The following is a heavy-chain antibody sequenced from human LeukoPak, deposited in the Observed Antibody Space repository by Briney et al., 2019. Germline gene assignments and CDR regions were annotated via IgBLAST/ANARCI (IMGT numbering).Heavy chain of an antibody. CDR1: GFTFSSYG. D-gene: IGHD5-12*01. J-gene: IGHJ3*02. Sequence: PGGSLRLSCAASGFTFSSYGMNWVRQAPGKGLEWVSYISSSGSTTYYADSVQGRFTISRDNSKNTLFLQMNSLRAEDTAVYYCAKCMWLSAFDIWGQGTMLTVSS. CDR3: AKCMWLSAFDI. CDR2: ISSSGSTT. V-gene: IGHV3-23*01.